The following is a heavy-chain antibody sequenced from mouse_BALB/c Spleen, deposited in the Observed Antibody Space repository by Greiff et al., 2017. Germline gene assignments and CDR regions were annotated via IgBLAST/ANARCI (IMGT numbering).Heavy chain of an antibody. V-gene: IGHV5-6-4*01. CDR3: ARGDGNYVRY. CDR1: GFTFSSYT. CDR2: ISSGGSYT. J-gene: IGHJ2*01. Sequence: EVKLMESGGGLVKPGGSLKLSCAASGFTFSSYTMSWVRQTPEKRLEWVATISSGGSYTYYPDSVKGRFTISRDNAKNTLYLQMSSLKSEDTAMYYCARGDGNYVRYWGQGTTLTVSS. D-gene: IGHD2-1*01.